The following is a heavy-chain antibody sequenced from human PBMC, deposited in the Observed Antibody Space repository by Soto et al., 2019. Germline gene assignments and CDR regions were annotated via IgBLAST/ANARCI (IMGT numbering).Heavy chain of an antibody. Sequence: SETLSLTCTVSGGSISSGDYYWSWIRQPPGKGLEWIGYIYYSGSTYYNPSLKSRVTISVDTSKNQFSLKLSSVTAADTAVYYCATQSSTYYYDSSGYYFFDYWGQGTLVTVSS. D-gene: IGHD3-22*01. J-gene: IGHJ4*02. CDR3: ATQSSTYYYDSSGYYFFDY. V-gene: IGHV4-30-4*01. CDR1: GGSISSGDYY. CDR2: IYYSGST.